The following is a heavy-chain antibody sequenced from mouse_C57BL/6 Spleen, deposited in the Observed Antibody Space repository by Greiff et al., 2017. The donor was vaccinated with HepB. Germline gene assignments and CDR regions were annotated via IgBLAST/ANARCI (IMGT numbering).Heavy chain of an antibody. CDR2: ISSGSSTI. CDR1: GFTFSDYG. D-gene: IGHD2-3*01. Sequence: DVMLVESGGGLVKPGGSLKLSCAASGFTFSDYGMHWVRQAPEKGLEWVAYISSGSSTIYYADTVKGRFTISRDNAKNNLFLQMTSLRSEDTAMYYCARKDGYYAMDYWGQGTSVTVSS. V-gene: IGHV5-17*01. CDR3: ARKDGYYAMDY. J-gene: IGHJ4*01.